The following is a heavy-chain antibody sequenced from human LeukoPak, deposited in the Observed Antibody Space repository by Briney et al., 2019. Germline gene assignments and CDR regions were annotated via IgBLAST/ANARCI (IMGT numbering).Heavy chain of an antibody. V-gene: IGHV3-49*03. CDR2: IRSKAYGGTT. CDR3: TRVGATTLGAAFDI. CDR1: GFTFGDYA. D-gene: IGHD1-26*01. J-gene: IGHJ3*02. Sequence: PGRSLRLSCTASGFTFGDYAMSWFRQAPGKGLEGVGFIRSKAYGGTTEYAASVKGRFTISRDDSNSIAYLQMNSRKTEDTAVYYCTRVGATTLGAAFDIWGQGTMVTVSS.